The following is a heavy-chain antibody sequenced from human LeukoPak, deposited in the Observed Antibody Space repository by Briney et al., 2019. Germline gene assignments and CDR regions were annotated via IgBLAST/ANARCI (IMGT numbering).Heavy chain of an antibody. Sequence: GASVKVSCKASGYTFTSYYMHWVRQAPGQGLEWMGIINPIGGSTSYAQKFQGRVTMTRDMSTSTVYMELSSLRSEDTAVYYCAGGPDYSNYVGYYYYYMDVWGKGTTVTVSS. J-gene: IGHJ6*03. D-gene: IGHD4-11*01. CDR3: AGGPDYSNYVGYYYYYMDV. V-gene: IGHV1-46*01. CDR2: INPIGGST. CDR1: GYTFTSYY.